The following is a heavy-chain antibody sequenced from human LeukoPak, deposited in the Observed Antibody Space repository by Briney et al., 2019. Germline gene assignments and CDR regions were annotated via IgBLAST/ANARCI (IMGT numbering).Heavy chain of an antibody. V-gene: IGHV4-39*07. CDR1: GGSISSNTYY. CDR3: ARGCLFDI. D-gene: IGHD4/OR15-4a*01. CDR2: IYFSGST. Sequence: KPSETLSLSCTVSGGSISSNTYYWGWIRQPPGKGLEWIGSIYFSGSTYYNPSLKSRVTISVNKSKKQFSLKLSSVTAADTAVYYCARGCLFDIWGQGTMVTVSS. J-gene: IGHJ3*02.